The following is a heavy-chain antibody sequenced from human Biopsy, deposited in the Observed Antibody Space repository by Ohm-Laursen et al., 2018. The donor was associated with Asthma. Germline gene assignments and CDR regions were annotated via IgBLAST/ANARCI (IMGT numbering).Heavy chain of an antibody. CDR1: GAYIKTDDHY. Sequence: TLSLTCTVSGAYIKTDDHYCSWPRQPPGKGLEWFGFIHYSGSTSYNPSLKGGVTISVDTSKNQFSLKLSSVTAADTAVYYCARAPVAASSNWFDPWGQGTLVTVAS. CDR3: ARAPVAASSNWFDP. D-gene: IGHD6-19*01. CDR2: IHYSGST. J-gene: IGHJ5*02. V-gene: IGHV4-30-4*01.